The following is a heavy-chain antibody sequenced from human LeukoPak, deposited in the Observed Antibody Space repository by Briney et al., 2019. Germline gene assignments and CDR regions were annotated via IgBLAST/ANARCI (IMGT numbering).Heavy chain of an antibody. V-gene: IGHV3-23*01. CDR1: GFTFTSYA. J-gene: IGHJ4*02. CDR2: ISGSGGST. Sequence: PGGSLRLSCAASGFTFTSYAMNWVRQTPGKGLEWVSAISGSGGSTYYADSVKGRFTISRDNSKNTLDLQMNSLRAEDTAVYYCAKDLGVRGVDYFDYWGQGTLVTVSS. D-gene: IGHD3-10*01. CDR3: AKDLGVRGVDYFDY.